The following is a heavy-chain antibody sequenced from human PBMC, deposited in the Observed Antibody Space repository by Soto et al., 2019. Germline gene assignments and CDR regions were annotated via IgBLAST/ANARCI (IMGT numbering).Heavy chain of an antibody. CDR2: INWNGGST. CDR1: GVTFDVSV. Sequence: GGSLRLSCAASGVTFDVSVISWFLQAQGKGLEWVSGINWNGGSTGYADSVKGRFTISRDNAKNSLYLQMNSLRAEDTALYHCARPPTGGYCSGGSCYPRDYYFDYWGQGTLVTVSS. D-gene: IGHD2-15*01. J-gene: IGHJ4*02. CDR3: ARPPTGGYCSGGSCYPRDYYFDY. V-gene: IGHV3-20*01.